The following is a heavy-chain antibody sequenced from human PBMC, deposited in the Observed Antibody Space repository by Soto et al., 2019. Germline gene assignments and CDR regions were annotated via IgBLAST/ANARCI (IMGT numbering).Heavy chain of an antibody. CDR3: ARERPDGARLDP. J-gene: IGHJ5*02. Sequence: SETLSLTCTVSGVSITNTAYYWGWVRQPPGKGLEWIGTIYFSGSTYYNPSLKSRVTISGDTSKNQFSLKLTSVTAADTAVYYCARERPDGARLDPWGQGTLVTVSS. D-gene: IGHD6-6*01. V-gene: IGHV4-39*02. CDR1: GVSITNTAYY. CDR2: IYFSGST.